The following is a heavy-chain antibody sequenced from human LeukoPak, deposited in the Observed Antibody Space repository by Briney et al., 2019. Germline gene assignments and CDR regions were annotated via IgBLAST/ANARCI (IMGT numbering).Heavy chain of an antibody. Sequence: PSETLSLTCTVSGGSISGNNCSWSRQRPRQGQGWMGYIYISGSTNYNPSLNSRVTISVDTSKNKFSLKLSSVTAADTAVYYCATAKDIVVVGPFDYWGQGTLVTVSS. D-gene: IGHD2-15*01. V-gene: IGHV4-59*01. J-gene: IGHJ4*02. CDR1: GGSISGNN. CDR3: ATAKDIVVVGPFDY. CDR2: IYISGST.